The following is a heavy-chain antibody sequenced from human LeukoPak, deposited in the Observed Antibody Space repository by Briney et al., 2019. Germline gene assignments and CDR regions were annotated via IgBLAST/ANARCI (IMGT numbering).Heavy chain of an antibody. Sequence: PGGSLRLSCAASGFIVSDKYLSWVRQAPGKGLEWVSLVYSDGGRHYADSVKGRFTISRDNSKNTLYLQMNSLRAEDTAVYYCASGAGLLRYYYYMDVWGKGTTVTISS. V-gene: IGHV3-66*01. CDR3: ASGAGLLRYYYYMDV. CDR2: VYSDGGR. J-gene: IGHJ6*03. CDR1: GFIVSDKY. D-gene: IGHD3-16*01.